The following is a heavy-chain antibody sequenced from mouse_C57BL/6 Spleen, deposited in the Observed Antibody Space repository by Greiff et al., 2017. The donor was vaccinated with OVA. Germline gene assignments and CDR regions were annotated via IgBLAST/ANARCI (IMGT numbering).Heavy chain of an antibody. CDR3: ARMRYYFDY. J-gene: IGHJ2*01. V-gene: IGHV1-69*01. CDR2: IDPSDSYT. CDR1: GYTFTSYW. Sequence: QVQLQQSGAELVMPGASVKLSCKASGYTFTSYWMHWVKQRPGQGLEWIGEIDPSDSYTNYNQKFKGKSTLTVDKYSSTAYMQLSSLTSEDSAVYYCARMRYYFDYWGQGTTLTVSS.